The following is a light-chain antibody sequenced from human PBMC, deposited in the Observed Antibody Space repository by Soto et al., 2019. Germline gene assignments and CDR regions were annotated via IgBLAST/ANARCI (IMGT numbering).Light chain of an antibody. V-gene: IGKV3-20*01. J-gene: IGKJ3*01. Sequence: EIVLTQSPGTLSLSPGERATLSCLASQSGASSHLAWPRQKPGQTTSLLIYDASSRATGLPDRISGSGSGTDFTLTISRLEPEDFAVDYCQQYGSAPFAFGHGTKVVSK. CDR3: QQYGSAPFA. CDR1: QSGASSH. CDR2: DAS.